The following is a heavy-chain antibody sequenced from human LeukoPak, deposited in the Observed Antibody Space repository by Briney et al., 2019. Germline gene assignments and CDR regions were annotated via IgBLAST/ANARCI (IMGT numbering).Heavy chain of an antibody. D-gene: IGHD6-13*01. CDR3: AKGSAAAGLIDY. Sequence: PGGSLRLSCAASGFTFSSYAMSWVRQAPGKGLEWVSAISGSGGSTYYADSVKGRSTISRDNSKNTLYLQMNSLRAEDTAVYYCAKGSAAAGLIDYWGQGTLVTVSS. J-gene: IGHJ4*02. CDR2: ISGSGGST. V-gene: IGHV3-23*01. CDR1: GFTFSSYA.